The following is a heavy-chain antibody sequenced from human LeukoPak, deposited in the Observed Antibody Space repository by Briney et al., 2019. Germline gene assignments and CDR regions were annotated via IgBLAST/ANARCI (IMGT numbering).Heavy chain of an antibody. CDR1: GFTFSSYG. CDR2: IWYDGSNK. V-gene: IGHV3-33*01. Sequence: PGGSLRLSCAASGFTFSSYGMHWVRQAPGKGLEWVAVIWYDGSNKYYADSVKGRFTISRDNSKNTLYLQMNSLRAEDTAVYYCAREPTYYYYMDVWGKGTTVTVSS. CDR3: AREPTYYYYMDV. J-gene: IGHJ6*03.